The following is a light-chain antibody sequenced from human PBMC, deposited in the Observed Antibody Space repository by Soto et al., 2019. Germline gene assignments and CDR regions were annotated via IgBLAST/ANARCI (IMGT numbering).Light chain of an antibody. V-gene: IGKV1-39*01. CDR2: AAS. CDR3: LQSYSTEWT. J-gene: IGKJ1*01. CDR1: QSIDIY. Sequence: DIQMTQSPSSLSASVGDRVTITCRASQSIDIYLNWYQHKPGKAPKLLIYAASRLQSWVPSNFSGSGSGTDFTLTISSLQPEDSATYYSLQSYSTEWTFGQGTKVEIK.